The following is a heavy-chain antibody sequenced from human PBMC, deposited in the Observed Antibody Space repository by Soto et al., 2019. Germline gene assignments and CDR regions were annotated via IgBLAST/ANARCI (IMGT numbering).Heavy chain of an antibody. CDR1: GGSISSYY. D-gene: IGHD5-18*01. Sequence: SETLSLTCTVSGGSISSYYWSWIRQPPGKGLEWIGYIYYSGSTNYNPSLKSRVTISVDTSKNQFSLKLSSVTAADTAVYYCARGLEVDTAMAERMVEYYFDYWGQGTLVTVSS. J-gene: IGHJ4*02. V-gene: IGHV4-59*01. CDR3: ARGLEVDTAMAERMVEYYFDY. CDR2: IYYSGST.